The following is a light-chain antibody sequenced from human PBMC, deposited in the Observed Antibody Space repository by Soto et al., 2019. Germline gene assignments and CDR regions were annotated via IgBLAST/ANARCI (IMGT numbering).Light chain of an antibody. CDR3: CSYVGATTYV. J-gene: IGLJ1*01. Sequence: QSALTQPRSVSGSPGQSVTISCTGTSSDVGGYNYVSWYQQHPGKAPKLMIYDVDKRPSGVPGRFSGSKSGNTASLTISGLQAEDEADYYCCSYVGATTYVFGSGTKVTVL. CDR1: SSDVGGYNY. CDR2: DVD. V-gene: IGLV2-11*01.